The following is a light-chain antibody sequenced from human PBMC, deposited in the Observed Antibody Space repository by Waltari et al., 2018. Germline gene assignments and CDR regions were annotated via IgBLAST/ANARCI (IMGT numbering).Light chain of an antibody. CDR3: CSYTNTHVV. CDR1: SSDVGSNNL. V-gene: IGLV2-14*02. Sequence: QSALTQPASVSGSPGQSITISCTGTSSDVGSNNLVSWYQQHPGQAPKLIIYEATKRTQGVSNRFSGSKSGNTASLTISGLQAEDGGDYYCCSYTNTHVVFGGGTKLTVL. J-gene: IGLJ2*01. CDR2: EAT.